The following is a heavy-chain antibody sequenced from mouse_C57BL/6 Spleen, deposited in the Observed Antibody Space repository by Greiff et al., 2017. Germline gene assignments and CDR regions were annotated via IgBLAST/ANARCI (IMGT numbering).Heavy chain of an antibody. CDR3: TGVDYWFAY. CDR2: IDPETGGT. V-gene: IGHV1-15*01. D-gene: IGHD2-4*01. J-gene: IGHJ3*01. Sequence: VKLQESGAELVRPGASVTLSCKASGYTFTDYEMHWVKQTPVHGLEWIGAIDPETGGTAYNQKFKGKAILTADKASSTAYMELRSLTSEDSAVYYCTGVDYWFAYWGQGTLVTVSA. CDR1: GYTFTDYE.